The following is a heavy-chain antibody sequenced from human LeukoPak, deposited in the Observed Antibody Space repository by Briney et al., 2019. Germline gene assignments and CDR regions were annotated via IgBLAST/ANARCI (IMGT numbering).Heavy chain of an antibody. CDR2: IRYDGSNK. CDR1: GFTFSSYG. J-gene: IGHJ4*02. Sequence: GGSLRLSCAASGFTFSSYGMHWVRQAPGKGLEWVAFIRYDGSNKYDADSVKGRVTISRDNSKNTLYLQMNRLRAEDTAVYYCAKDLYYYDSSGSHYFDYWGQGTLVTVSS. V-gene: IGHV3-30*02. D-gene: IGHD3-22*01. CDR3: AKDLYYYDSSGSHYFDY.